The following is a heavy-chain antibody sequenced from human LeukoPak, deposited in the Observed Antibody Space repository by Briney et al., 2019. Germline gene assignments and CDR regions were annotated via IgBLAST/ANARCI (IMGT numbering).Heavy chain of an antibody. V-gene: IGHV3-74*01. CDR3: ARPYCSSTSCYLVGYYFDY. J-gene: IGHJ4*02. CDR1: GFTFSSYW. CDR2: INTDGSST. D-gene: IGHD2-2*01. Sequence: GGSLRLSCAASGFTFSSYWMHWVRQAPGKGLVWVSRINTDGSSTSYADSVKGRFTISRDNAKNTLYLQMNSLRAEDTAVYYCARPYCSSTSCYLVGYYFDYWGQGTLVTVSS.